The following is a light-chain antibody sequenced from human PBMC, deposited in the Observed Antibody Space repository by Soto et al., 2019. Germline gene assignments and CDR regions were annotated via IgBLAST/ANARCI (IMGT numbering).Light chain of an antibody. CDR3: QQYGISP. J-gene: IGKJ5*01. V-gene: IGKV3-20*01. Sequence: EVVLTQSLGTLALSRGERATLSCRASQSVSSSYLAWYQQKPGQAPRLLIYGASSRATGIPDRFSGSGSGTDFTLTISRLEPEDFAVYYCQQYGISPFGQRTRLEI. CDR1: QSVSSSY. CDR2: GAS.